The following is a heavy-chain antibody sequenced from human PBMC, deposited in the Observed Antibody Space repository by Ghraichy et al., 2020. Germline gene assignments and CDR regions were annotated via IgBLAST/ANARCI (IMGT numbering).Heavy chain of an antibody. CDR3: ARDGYPQAARSGMDV. CDR1: GFTFSSYS. Sequence: GGSLRLSCAASGFTFSSYSMNWVRQAPGKGLEWVSSISSSSSYIYYADSVKGRFTISRDNAKNSLYLQMNSLKAEDTAVYYCARDGYPQAARSGMDVWGQGTTVTVSS. CDR2: ISSSSSYI. J-gene: IGHJ6*02. D-gene: IGHD6-6*01. V-gene: IGHV3-21*01.